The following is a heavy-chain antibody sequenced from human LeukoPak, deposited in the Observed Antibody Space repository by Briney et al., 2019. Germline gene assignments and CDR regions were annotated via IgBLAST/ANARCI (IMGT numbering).Heavy chain of an antibody. J-gene: IGHJ4*02. Sequence: PSETPSLTCAVYGGSFSGYYWSWIRQPPGKGLEWVGEINHSGSTYYNPSLKSRVTISVDTSKNQFSLKLSSVTAADTAVYYCATLTGYYGSGSYYSFDYWGQGTLVTVSS. D-gene: IGHD3-10*01. CDR3: ATLTGYYGSGSYYSFDY. CDR1: GGSFSGYY. CDR2: INHSGST. V-gene: IGHV4-34*01.